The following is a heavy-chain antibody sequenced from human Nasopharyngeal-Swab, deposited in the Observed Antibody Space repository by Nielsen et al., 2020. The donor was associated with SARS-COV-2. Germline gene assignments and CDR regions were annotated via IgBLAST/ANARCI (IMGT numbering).Heavy chain of an antibody. CDR3: ARDRPPHYYDSSGPPEDAFDI. CDR1: GFTFSSYT. CDR2: ISSSSSAI. D-gene: IGHD3-22*01. Sequence: GGSLRLSCAASGFTFSSYTMNWVRQAPGKGLEWVSYISSSSSAIYYADSVKGRFTISRYNAKNSLYLQMNSLRDEDTAVYYCARDRPPHYYDSSGPPEDAFDIWGQGTMVTVSS. J-gene: IGHJ3*02. V-gene: IGHV3-48*02.